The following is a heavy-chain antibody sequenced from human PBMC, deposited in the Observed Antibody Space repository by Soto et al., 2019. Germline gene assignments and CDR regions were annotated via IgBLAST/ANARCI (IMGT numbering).Heavy chain of an antibody. CDR3: ARRYCTNGVCYPNWFDP. J-gene: IGHJ5*02. CDR2: IYYSGST. V-gene: IGHV4-59*01. CDR1: GGSISSYY. Sequence: SQTLPLTCTVSGGSISSYYWRWIRQPPGKGLEWIGYIYYSGSTNYNPSLKSRVTISVDTSKNQFSLKLSSVTAADTAVYYCARRYCTNGVCYPNWFDPWGQGTLVTV. D-gene: IGHD2-8*01.